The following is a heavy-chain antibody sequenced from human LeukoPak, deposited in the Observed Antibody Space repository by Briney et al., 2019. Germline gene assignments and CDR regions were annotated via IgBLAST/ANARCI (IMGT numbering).Heavy chain of an antibody. D-gene: IGHD3-10*01. Sequence: GESLKISCKGSGYSFTSYWIGWVRQMPGKGLEWMGIIYPGDSDTRYSPSFQGQVTISADKSISTAYLQWSSLKASVTAMYYCARHFPLLWFGELSVDYWGQGTLVTVSS. CDR3: ARHFPLLWFGELSVDY. CDR2: IYPGDSDT. CDR1: GYSFTSYW. V-gene: IGHV5-51*01. J-gene: IGHJ4*02.